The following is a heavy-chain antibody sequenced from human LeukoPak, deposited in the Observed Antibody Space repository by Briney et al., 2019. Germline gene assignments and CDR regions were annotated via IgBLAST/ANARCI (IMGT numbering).Heavy chain of an antibody. D-gene: IGHD4-23*01. CDR1: GFTFSSYW. J-gene: IGHJ4*02. Sequence: GGSLRLSCAASGFTFSSYWMSWVRQIPGKGLEWVANIKQDGSDKYYMDSVKGRFTISRDNPKNTLYLQMNSLRAEDTAVYYCARRGDGGRSFDYWGQGTLVTVSS. CDR3: ARRGDGGRSFDY. CDR2: IKQDGSDK. V-gene: IGHV3-7*03.